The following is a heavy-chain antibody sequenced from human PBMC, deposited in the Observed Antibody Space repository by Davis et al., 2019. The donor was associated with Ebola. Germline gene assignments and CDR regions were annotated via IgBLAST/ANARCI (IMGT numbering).Heavy chain of an antibody. CDR3: ARGVYWFDP. Sequence: GESLKISCAASGFTFSSYWMHWVRQAPGKGLVWVSRINSDGSSTSYADSVKGRFTISRDNAKNTLYLQMNSLRAEDTAVYYCARGVYWFDPWGQGTLVTVSS. V-gene: IGHV3-74*01. J-gene: IGHJ5*02. CDR1: GFTFSSYW. CDR2: INSDGSST. D-gene: IGHD6-13*01.